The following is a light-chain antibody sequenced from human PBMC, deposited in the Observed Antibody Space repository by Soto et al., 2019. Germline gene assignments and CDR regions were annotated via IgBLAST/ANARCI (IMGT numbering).Light chain of an antibody. CDR3: QQANSFPIT. Sequence: IQMTQSPSSVSASVGDRVAITCRASQDISSWLAWYQQKPGKAPKLLIYATSSLQSGVPSRFSGSGSGTDFTLTISSLQPEDFATYYCQQANSFPITFGQGTRLEIK. CDR1: QDISSW. V-gene: IGKV1-12*01. CDR2: ATS. J-gene: IGKJ5*01.